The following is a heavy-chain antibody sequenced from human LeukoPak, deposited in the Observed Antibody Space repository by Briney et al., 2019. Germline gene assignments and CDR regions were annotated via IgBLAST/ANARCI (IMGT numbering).Heavy chain of an antibody. CDR1: GYTFTSYY. Sequence: ASVKVSCKASGYTFTSYYMHWVRQAPGQGLEWMGIINPSGGSTSYAQKFQGRVTMTRDMSTSTVYMELSSLRSEDTAVYYCARVPVEYYYDSSGSGRFDYWGQGTLVTVSS. J-gene: IGHJ4*02. CDR3: ARVPVEYYYDSSGSGRFDY. CDR2: INPSGGST. D-gene: IGHD3-22*01. V-gene: IGHV1-46*01.